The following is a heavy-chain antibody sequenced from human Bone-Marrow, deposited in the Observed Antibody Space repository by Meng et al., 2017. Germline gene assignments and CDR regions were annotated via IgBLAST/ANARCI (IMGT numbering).Heavy chain of an antibody. D-gene: IGHD3-10*01. CDR2: INHSGST. V-gene: IGHV4-34*01. J-gene: IGHJ4*02. Sequence: GSLRLSCAVYGGSFSGYYWGWIRQPPGKGLEWIGEINHSGSTNYNPSLKSRVTISVDTSKNQFSLKLSSVTAAGTAVYYCARGGSYWGQGTLVTVSS. CDR1: GGSFSGYY. CDR3: ARGGSY.